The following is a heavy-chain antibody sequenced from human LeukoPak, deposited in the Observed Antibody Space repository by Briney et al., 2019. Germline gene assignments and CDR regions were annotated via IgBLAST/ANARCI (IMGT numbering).Heavy chain of an antibody. Sequence: GGSLRLSCAASGFTFSYYNMNWVRQAPGKGLEWVSSISTSSSYIYYTDSVKGRFTISRDNAKNSLFLQMNSLRAEDTAVYYCAKAGLDYWGQGTLVTVSS. J-gene: IGHJ4*02. CDR3: AKAGLDY. CDR1: GFTFSYYN. CDR2: ISTSSSYI. V-gene: IGHV3-21*01.